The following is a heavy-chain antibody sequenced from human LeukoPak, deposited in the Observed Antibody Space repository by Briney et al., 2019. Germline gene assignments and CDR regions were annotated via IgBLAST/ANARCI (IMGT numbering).Heavy chain of an antibody. Sequence: SETLSLTCTVSGGSISSYYWSWIRQPPGKGLEWFGYIYYRGSTNYIPSLKSRVTISVDTSKNQFSLKLSSVTAADTAVYYCARDYQDYYYMDVWGKGTTVTVSS. J-gene: IGHJ6*03. CDR1: GGSISSYY. D-gene: IGHD3-16*02. CDR3: ARDYQDYYYMDV. V-gene: IGHV4-59*01. CDR2: IYYRGST.